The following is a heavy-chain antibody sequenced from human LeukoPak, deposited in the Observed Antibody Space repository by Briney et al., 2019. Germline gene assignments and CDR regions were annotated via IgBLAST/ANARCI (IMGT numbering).Heavy chain of an antibody. J-gene: IGHJ5*02. D-gene: IGHD2-2*01. Sequence: SQTLSLTCAISGDSVSSNSVTWNWIRQSPSRGLEWLGRTYYRSTWYNDYAVSVSGRITVNPDTSKNQFSLHLNSVTPEDTAVYYCARRLTQYDCFDPWGQGILVTVSS. CDR2: TYYRSTWYN. V-gene: IGHV6-1*01. CDR3: ARRLTQYDCFDP. CDR1: GDSVSSNSVT.